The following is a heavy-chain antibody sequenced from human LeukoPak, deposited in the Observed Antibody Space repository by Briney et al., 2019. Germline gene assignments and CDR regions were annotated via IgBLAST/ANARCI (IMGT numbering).Heavy chain of an antibody. D-gene: IGHD5-18*01. J-gene: IGHJ4*02. CDR2: IYTTGST. Sequence: SETLSLTCTVSGGSVSGYYWNWIRQPAGRGLVWIVRIYTTGSTNYNPSLKSRVTMSVDTSKNQFSLKLFSVTAADTAVYYCARDLGGYNYGYSFDYWGQGTLVTVSS. V-gene: IGHV4-4*07. CDR1: GGSVSGYY. CDR3: ARDLGGYNYGYSFDY.